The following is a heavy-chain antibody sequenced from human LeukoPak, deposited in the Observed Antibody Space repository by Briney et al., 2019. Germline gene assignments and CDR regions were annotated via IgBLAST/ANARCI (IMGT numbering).Heavy chain of an antibody. Sequence: PSETLSLTCTVSGGSISSYYWSWIRQPPGKGLEWIGYIYYSGSTNYNPSLKSRVTISVDTSKNQFSLKLSSVTAADTAVYYCARDRTGSSGGAFDYWGQGTLVTVSS. D-gene: IGHD1-26*01. CDR3: ARDRTGSSGGAFDY. J-gene: IGHJ4*02. CDR1: GGSISSYY. V-gene: IGHV4-59*12. CDR2: IYYSGST.